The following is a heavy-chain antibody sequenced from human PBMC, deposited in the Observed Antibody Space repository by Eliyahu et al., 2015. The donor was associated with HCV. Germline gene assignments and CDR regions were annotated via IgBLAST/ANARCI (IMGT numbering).Heavy chain of an antibody. CDR2: IYYSGST. J-gene: IGHJ4*02. V-gene: IGHV4-31*03. Sequence: QVQLQESGPGLVKPSQTLSLTCTVSGGSIXXGGYYWSWIRQHPGKGLEWIGYIYYSGSTYYNPSLKSRVTISVDTSKNQFSLKLSSVTAADTAVYYCARSPYGATVVMPPPLSWGQGTLVTVSS. D-gene: IGHD4-23*01. CDR1: GGSIXXGGYY. CDR3: ARSPYGATVVMPPPLS.